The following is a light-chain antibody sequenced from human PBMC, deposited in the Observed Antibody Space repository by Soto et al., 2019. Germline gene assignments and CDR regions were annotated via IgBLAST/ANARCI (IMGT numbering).Light chain of an antibody. V-gene: IGKV3-15*01. CDR3: QQYGSSPIT. J-gene: IGKJ5*01. CDR2: GAS. Sequence: EIVMTPSPATLSVSPGERATLSCRASQSVSSKLAWYQRKPGQAPRLLIYGASTRATGIPARFSGSGSGTDFTLTISRLEPEDFAVYYCQQYGSSPITFGQGTRLEIK. CDR1: QSVSSK.